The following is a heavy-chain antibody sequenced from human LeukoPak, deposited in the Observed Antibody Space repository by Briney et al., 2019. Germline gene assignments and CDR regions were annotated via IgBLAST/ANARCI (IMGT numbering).Heavy chain of an antibody. CDR3: ARRIQLWSYWHFDL. D-gene: IGHD5-18*01. CDR1: GGSFTTYS. CDR2: VNYNGNT. V-gene: IGHV4-59*01. J-gene: IGHJ2*01. Sequence: PSETLSLTCTVSGGSFTTYSWSWIRQPPGKGLDWIGDVNYNGNTNYNPPLKKGVTISIDTSRDQSSLTRKSVTAADTAVLYCARRIQLWSYWHFDLWGRGTLVTVSS.